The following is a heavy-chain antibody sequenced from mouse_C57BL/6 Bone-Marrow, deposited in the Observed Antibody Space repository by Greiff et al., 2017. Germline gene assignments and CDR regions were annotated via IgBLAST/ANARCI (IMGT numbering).Heavy chain of an antibody. CDR2: ISDGGSYT. J-gene: IGHJ4*01. CDR1: GFTFSSYA. D-gene: IGHD2-4*01. Sequence: EVKLVESGGGLVKPGGSLKLSCAASGFTFSSYAMSWVRQTPEKRLEWVATISDGGSYTYYPDNVKGRFTISRDNAKNNLYLQMSHLKSEDTAMYYCARQLRDMDYWGQGTSVTVSS. CDR3: ARQLRDMDY. V-gene: IGHV5-4*03.